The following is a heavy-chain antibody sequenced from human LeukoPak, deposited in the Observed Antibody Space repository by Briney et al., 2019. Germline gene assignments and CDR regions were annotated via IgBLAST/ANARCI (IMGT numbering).Heavy chain of an antibody. CDR1: GGSISSYY. D-gene: IGHD6-19*01. CDR2: IYYTGST. V-gene: IGHV4-59*08. J-gene: IGHJ3*02. Sequence: SETLSLTCTVSGGSISSYYWSWIRQPPGKGLEWIGYIYYTGSTKYNASLKSRVTISVDTSKNQFSLKLSSVTAADTAVYFCARQGWYYERSAFDIWGQGTMVTVSS. CDR3: ARQGWYYERSAFDI.